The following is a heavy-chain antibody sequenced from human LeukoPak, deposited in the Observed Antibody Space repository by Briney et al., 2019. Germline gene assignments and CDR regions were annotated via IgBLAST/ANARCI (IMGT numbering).Heavy chain of an antibody. J-gene: IGHJ4*02. CDR2: LYTGSST. CDR1: GFTVSSNY. V-gene: IGHV3-66*01. CDR3: ARVPFDY. Sequence: GGSLRLSCAVSGFTVSSNYMSWVRQAPGKGLEWVSFLYTGSSTYYADSVKGRFTISRDNSKNTVYLQMDSLRVEDTAVYYCARVPFDYWGQGTLVTVSS.